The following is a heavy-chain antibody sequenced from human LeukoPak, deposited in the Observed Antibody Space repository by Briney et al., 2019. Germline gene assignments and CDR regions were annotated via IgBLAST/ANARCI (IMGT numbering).Heavy chain of an antibody. CDR2: INHSGST. Sequence: SETLSLTCAVYGGSFSGYYWSWIRQPPGKGLEWIGEINHSGSTNYNPSLKSRVTISVDTSKNQFSLKLSSVTAADTAVYYSARESTSPYYYYMDVWGKGTTVTVSS. J-gene: IGHJ6*03. CDR3: ARESTSPYYYYMDV. D-gene: IGHD2-2*01. V-gene: IGHV4-34*01. CDR1: GGSFSGYY.